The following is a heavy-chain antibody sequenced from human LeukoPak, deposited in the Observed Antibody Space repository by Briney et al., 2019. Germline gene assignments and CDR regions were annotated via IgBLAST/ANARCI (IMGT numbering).Heavy chain of an antibody. CDR2: INPNSGGT. Sequence: ASVKVSCKASGYTFCDYYMHWVRQAPGLGLEWMGWINPNSGGTDYAQKFQGRVTMTRDTSISTAYMELSRLRSDDTAVYYCARVGLWFGESLFDYWGQGTLVTVSS. V-gene: IGHV1-2*02. J-gene: IGHJ4*02. D-gene: IGHD3-10*01. CDR3: ARVGLWFGESLFDY. CDR1: GYTFCDYY.